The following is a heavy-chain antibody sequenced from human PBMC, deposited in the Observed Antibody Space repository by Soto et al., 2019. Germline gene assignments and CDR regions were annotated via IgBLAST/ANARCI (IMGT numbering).Heavy chain of an antibody. CDR1: GYSFTSYW. Sequence: PGESLKISCKGSGYSFTSYWIGWVRQMPGKGLEWTGIIYPGDSDTRYSPSFQGQVTISADKSISTAYLQWSSLKASDTAMYYCARSTQLGYCISTSCYYYGMDVWGQGTTVTVSS. D-gene: IGHD2-2*03. CDR2: IYPGDSDT. V-gene: IGHV5-51*01. J-gene: IGHJ6*01. CDR3: ARSTQLGYCISTSCYYYGMDV.